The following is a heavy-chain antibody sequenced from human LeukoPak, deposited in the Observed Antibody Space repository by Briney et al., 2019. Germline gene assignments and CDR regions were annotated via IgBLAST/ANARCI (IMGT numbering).Heavy chain of an antibody. Sequence: PSETLSLTCTVSGGSISTYYWSWIRQPPGKGLEWIGYIYYSGSTYYNPSLKSRVTISVDTSKNQFSLKLSSVTAADTAVYYCARVRRYSIVGWGQGTLVTVSS. CDR2: IYYSGST. J-gene: IGHJ4*02. CDR3: ARVRRYSIVG. D-gene: IGHD1-26*01. V-gene: IGHV4-59*08. CDR1: GGSISTYY.